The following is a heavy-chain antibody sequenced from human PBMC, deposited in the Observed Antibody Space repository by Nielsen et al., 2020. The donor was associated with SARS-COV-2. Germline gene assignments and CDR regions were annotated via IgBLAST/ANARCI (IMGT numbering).Heavy chain of an antibody. CDR3: AREQDDHLLDY. CDR2: ISRSGDTV. Sequence: GESLRISCAASGFTFSSYAMHWVRQAPGKGLEWLSYISRSGDTVYYADSVKGRLTVSRDNAENSLFLLMNSLRAEDTAVYFCAREQDDHLLDYWGQGTLVTVSS. D-gene: IGHD1-14*01. J-gene: IGHJ4*02. CDR1: GFTFSSYA. V-gene: IGHV3-48*03.